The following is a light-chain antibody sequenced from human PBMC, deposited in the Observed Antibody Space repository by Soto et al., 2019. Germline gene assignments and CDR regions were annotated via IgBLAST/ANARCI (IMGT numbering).Light chain of an antibody. CDR3: QQYNSPYT. CDR1: QSISSW. CDR2: DAS. Sequence: DIQMTQSPSTLSASVGDRVTITCRASQSISSWLAWYQQKPGKAPKLLIYDASSLEGGVPSRFSGSGSGTKFTLTIRSLQPDDFAAYYCQQYNSPYTCGQGTKLEIK. V-gene: IGKV1-5*01. J-gene: IGKJ2*01.